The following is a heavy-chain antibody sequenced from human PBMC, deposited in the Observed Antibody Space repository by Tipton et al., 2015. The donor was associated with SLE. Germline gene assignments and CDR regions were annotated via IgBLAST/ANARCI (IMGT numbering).Heavy chain of an antibody. CDR3: AKPEGITSTSWFDP. CDR2: IRHDGNTK. CDR1: EFTFSSYG. J-gene: IGHJ5*02. Sequence: SLRLSCAASEFTFSSYGMHWVRQAPGKGLEGVAYIRHDGNTKYYADSVKGRFTISRDNSKNILYLQVNSLRPEDTAVYYCAKPEGITSTSWFDPWGQGTLVTVSS. D-gene: IGHD1-14*01. V-gene: IGHV3-30*02.